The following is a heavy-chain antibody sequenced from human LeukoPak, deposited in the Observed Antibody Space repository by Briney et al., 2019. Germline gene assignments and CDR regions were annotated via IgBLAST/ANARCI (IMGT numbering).Heavy chain of an antibody. V-gene: IGHV4-30-4*01. CDR2: IYYSGST. D-gene: IGHD3-10*01. J-gene: IGHJ4*02. Sequence: PSQTLSLTCTVSGGSISSGDYYWSWIRQPPGKGLEWIGYIYYSGSTCYNPSLKSRVTISVDTSKNQFSLKLSSVTAADTAVYYCARSHYMVGGSYYFDYWGQGTLVTVSS. CDR3: ARSHYMVGGSYYFDY. CDR1: GGSISSGDYY.